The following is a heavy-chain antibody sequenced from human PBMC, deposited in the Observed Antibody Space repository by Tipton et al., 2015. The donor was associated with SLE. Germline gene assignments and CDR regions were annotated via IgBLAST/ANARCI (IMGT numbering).Heavy chain of an antibody. V-gene: IGHV4-39*01. CDR3: ARHASGVYWYFDL. J-gene: IGHJ2*01. Sequence: TLSLTCIVSGDSISRSNYYWGWIRQPPGKGLEWIGSLYNSGSTYYNPSLKSRVTISVDPSKRQFSLKLSSVTATDTAVYYCARHASGVYWYFDLWGRGTQVTVSS. CDR1: GDSISRSNYY. CDR2: LYNSGST. D-gene: IGHD3-10*01.